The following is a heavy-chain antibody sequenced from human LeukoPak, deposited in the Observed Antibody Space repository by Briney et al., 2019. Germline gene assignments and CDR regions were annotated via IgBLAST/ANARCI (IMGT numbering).Heavy chain of an antibody. D-gene: IGHD1-7*01. CDR1: GFTFSSYA. J-gene: IGHJ4*02. CDR2: ISGSGGST. CDR3: AKVLTGTNDY. Sequence: GGSLRLSCAASGFTFSSYAMSGVRQAPGKGLEWLSAISGSGGSTYYADSVKGRFTISRDNSKNTLYLQMNSLGAEDTAVYYGAKVLTGTNDYWGQGTLVTVSS. V-gene: IGHV3-23*01.